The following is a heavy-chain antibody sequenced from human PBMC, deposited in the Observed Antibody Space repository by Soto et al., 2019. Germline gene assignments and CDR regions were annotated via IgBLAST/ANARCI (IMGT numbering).Heavy chain of an antibody. CDR2: IIPIFGTA. V-gene: IGHV1-69*13. CDR3: AKDLIMTRKRFGVVITGRQDY. CDR1: GGTFSSYA. Sequence: SVKVSCKASGGTFSSYAISWVRQAPGQGLEWMGGIIPIFGTANYAQKFQGRVTITADESTSTAYMELSSLRSEDTAVYYCAKDLIMTRKRFGVVITGRQDYWGQGTLVTVS. D-gene: IGHD3-3*01. J-gene: IGHJ4*02.